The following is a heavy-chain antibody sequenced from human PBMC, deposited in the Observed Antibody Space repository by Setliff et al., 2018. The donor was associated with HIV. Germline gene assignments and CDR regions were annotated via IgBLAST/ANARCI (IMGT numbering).Heavy chain of an antibody. V-gene: IGHV1-18*01. CDR1: GYTFKTYG. J-gene: IGHJ4*02. D-gene: IGHD1-26*01. CDR2: ISPYNGHT. CDR3: ARGGSIVGASLYYFDY. Sequence: ASVKVSCKASGYTFKTYGISWVRQAPGHGLEWMGWISPYNGHTNYAQNFQGRVTMTTDTSTSTAYMELRSLRSDDTAVYYCARGGSIVGASLYYFDYWGQGTLVTVSS.